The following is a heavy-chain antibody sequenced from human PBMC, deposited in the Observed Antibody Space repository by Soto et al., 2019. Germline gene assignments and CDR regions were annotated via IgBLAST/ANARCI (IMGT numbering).Heavy chain of an antibody. V-gene: IGHV1-69*01. CDR3: ESDPFQVEATTEDAFDI. CDR1: GGTFSSYA. Sequence: QVQLVQSGAEVKKPGSSVKVSCKASGGTFSSYAISWVRQAPGQGLEWMGGIIPIFGTANYAQKFQGRGTITADASTSTAYMELSSLRAEDTAVYYCESDPFQVEATTEDAFDIWGQGTMVTVSS. J-gene: IGHJ3*02. CDR2: IIPIFGTA. D-gene: IGHD1-26*01.